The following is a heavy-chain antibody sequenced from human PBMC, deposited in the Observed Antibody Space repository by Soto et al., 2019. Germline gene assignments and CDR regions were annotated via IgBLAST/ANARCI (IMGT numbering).Heavy chain of an antibody. CDR1: GYTFTNFG. V-gene: IGHV1-18*01. D-gene: IGHD6-6*01. CDR2: VSAYNGNT. Sequence: QVQLVQSGAEVKQPGASVKVSCKASGYTFTNFGISWVRQAPGQGLEWMGWVSAYNGNTTYAQKFQDRVTMTADTSTSTAYMELRSLRSDDTAVYYCARDRSSSSLWGQGTLVTVSS. J-gene: IGHJ4*02. CDR3: ARDRSSSSL.